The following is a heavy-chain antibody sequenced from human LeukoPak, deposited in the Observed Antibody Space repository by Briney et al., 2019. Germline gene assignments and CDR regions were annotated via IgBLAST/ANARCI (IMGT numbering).Heavy chain of an antibody. J-gene: IGHJ5*02. D-gene: IGHD3-22*01. CDR3: ARDYYDSSGPNWFDP. V-gene: IGHV3-53*01. CDR2: IYSGGST. CDR1: GFTVSSNY. Sequence: GGSLRLSCAAPGFTVSSNYMSWVRQAPGKGLEWVSVIYSGGSTYYADSVKGRFTIPRDNSKNTLYLQMNSLRAEDTAVYHCARDYYDSSGPNWFDPWGQGTLVTVSS.